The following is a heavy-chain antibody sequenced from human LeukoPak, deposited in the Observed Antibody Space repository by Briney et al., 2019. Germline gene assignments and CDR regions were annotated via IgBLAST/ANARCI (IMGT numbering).Heavy chain of an antibody. CDR2: IRNDGSND. V-gene: IGHV3-30*02. CDR3: AKLGGSSSRHLDY. D-gene: IGHD6-6*01. Sequence: PGGSLRLSCAASGCTFSDFGMHWVRQAPGKGLEWVAFIRNDGSNDYYPDSVKGRFTISRDNSKNTLYLQMNSLRAEDTAVYYCAKLGGSSSRHLDYWGQGTLVTVSS. J-gene: IGHJ4*02. CDR1: GCTFSDFG.